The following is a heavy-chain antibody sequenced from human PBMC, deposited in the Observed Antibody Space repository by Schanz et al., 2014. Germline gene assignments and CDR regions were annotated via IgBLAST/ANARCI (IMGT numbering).Heavy chain of an antibody. CDR1: GFTFNNYD. D-gene: IGHD3-3*01. CDR2: ISGGGGSA. CDR3: VKDLEGY. V-gene: IGHV3-23*04. J-gene: IGHJ4*02. Sequence: EVQLVESGGGLVQPGGSLRLSCAASGFTFNNYDMNWVRLVPGKGLECVSGISGGGGSAYYADSVKGRFTTSRDNSKNTLYLHMSSLRAEDTAVYYCVKDLEGYWGQGTLVTVSS.